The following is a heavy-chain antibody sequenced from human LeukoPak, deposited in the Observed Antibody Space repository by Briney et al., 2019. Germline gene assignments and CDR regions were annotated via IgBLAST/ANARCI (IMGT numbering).Heavy chain of an antibody. CDR1: GGSISSSSYY. J-gene: IGHJ4*02. V-gene: IGHV4-39*01. CDR3: ARLSKGAFDY. CDR2: IYYSGST. Sequence: SETLSLTCTVSGGSISSSSYYWGWIRQPPGKGLEWIGSIYYSGSTYYNPSLKSRVTISVDTSKNQFSLKLSSVTAADTAVYYYARLSKGAFDYWGQGTLVTVSS. D-gene: IGHD3-16*01.